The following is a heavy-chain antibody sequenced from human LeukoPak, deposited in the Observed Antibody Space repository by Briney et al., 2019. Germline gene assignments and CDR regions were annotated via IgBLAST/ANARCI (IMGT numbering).Heavy chain of an antibody. V-gene: IGHV3-30*04. CDR1: GFTFSSYA. CDR3: ARARRQLKQNWFDP. CDR2: ISYDGSNK. J-gene: IGHJ5*02. D-gene: IGHD6-13*01. Sequence: GGSLRLSCAASGFTFSSYAMHWVRQAPGKGLEWVAVISYDGSNKYYADSVKGRFTISRDNSKNTLYLQMNSLRAEDTAVYYCARARRQLKQNWFDPWGQGTLVTVSS.